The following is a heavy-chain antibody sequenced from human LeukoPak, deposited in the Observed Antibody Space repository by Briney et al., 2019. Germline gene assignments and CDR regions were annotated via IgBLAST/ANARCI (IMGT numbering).Heavy chain of an antibody. CDR3: ARLNYGSASYFDY. Sequence: GESLKISCKCSGYSFTTYWIGWVRQMPGKGLEWMGIIYPGDSERRYSPSFQGQVTISADKSITTAYLQWSSLEASDTAIYYCARLNYGSASYFDYWGQGTLVTVSS. D-gene: IGHD3-10*01. CDR1: GYSFTTYW. J-gene: IGHJ4*02. CDR2: IYPGDSER. V-gene: IGHV5-51*01.